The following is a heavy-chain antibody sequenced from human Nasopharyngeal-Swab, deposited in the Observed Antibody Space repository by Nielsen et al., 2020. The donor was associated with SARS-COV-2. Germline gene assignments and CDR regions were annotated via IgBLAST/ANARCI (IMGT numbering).Heavy chain of an antibody. J-gene: IGHJ4*02. CDR2: ISGSSSTM. CDR3: VASNYNFDY. V-gene: IGHV3-48*02. D-gene: IGHD1-26*01. Sequence: VRQMPGKGLEWISYISGSSSTMYYADSVKGRFTISRDNANNSLYLQMRSLRDEDTAFYYCVASNYNFDYWGQGTLVTVSS.